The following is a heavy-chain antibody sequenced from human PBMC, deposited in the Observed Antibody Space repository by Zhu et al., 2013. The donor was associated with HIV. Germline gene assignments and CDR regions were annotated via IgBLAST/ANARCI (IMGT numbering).Heavy chain of an antibody. V-gene: IGHV1-2*04. CDR3: ARAYRDDSNINPRSPDY. CDR1: GYTFTTYY. D-gene: IGHD1-26*01. Sequence: QVQLVQSGPEVKRPGASVKVSCKASGYTFTTYYIHWVRQAPGQGLEWMGWINSNTGVTNYAQKFQGWVTMTRDTSISTAYVELTRLKFDDTASYFCARAYRDDSNINPRSPDYWGQGTLVTVSS. CDR2: INSNTGVT. J-gene: IGHJ4*02.